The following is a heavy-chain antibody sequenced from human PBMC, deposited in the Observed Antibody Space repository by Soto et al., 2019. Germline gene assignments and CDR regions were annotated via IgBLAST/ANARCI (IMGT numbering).Heavy chain of an antibody. Sequence: SETLSLTCTVSGGSISSYYWSWIRQPPGKGLEWIGYIYYSGSTNYNPSLKSRVTISVDTSKNQFSLKLSSVTAADTAVYYCARARAARPDGGLLDYYYGMDVWGQGTTVTVSS. D-gene: IGHD6-6*01. CDR3: ARARAARPDGGLLDYYYGMDV. J-gene: IGHJ6*02. CDR1: GGSISSYY. CDR2: IYYSGST. V-gene: IGHV4-59*01.